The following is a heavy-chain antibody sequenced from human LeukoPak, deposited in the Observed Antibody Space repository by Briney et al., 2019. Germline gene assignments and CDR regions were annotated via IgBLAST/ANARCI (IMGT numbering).Heavy chain of an antibody. Sequence: GESLKISCKGSGYSFTSYWIGWVRQMPGKGLEWMGIIYPGDSDTRYSPSFQGQVTISADKSISTAYLQWSSLKASDTAMYHCARWSPIPAALLGRYYYYMDVWGKGTTVTVSS. D-gene: IGHD2-2*01. CDR3: ARWSPIPAALLGRYYYYMDV. CDR1: GYSFTSYW. CDR2: IYPGDSDT. V-gene: IGHV5-51*01. J-gene: IGHJ6*03.